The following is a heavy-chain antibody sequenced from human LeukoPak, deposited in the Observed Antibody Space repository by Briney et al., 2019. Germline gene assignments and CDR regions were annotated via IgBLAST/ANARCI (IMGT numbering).Heavy chain of an antibody. Sequence: WASVKVSCKASGGAFSSYAISWVRQAPGQGLEWMGGIIPIFGTANYAQKFQGRVTITADESTSTAYMELSSLRSEDTAVYYCASVDGRRDDYGDYVDYYYGMDVWGKGTTVTVSS. CDR3: ASVDGRRDDYGDYVDYYYGMDV. J-gene: IGHJ6*04. D-gene: IGHD4-17*01. CDR2: IIPIFGTA. CDR1: GGAFSSYA. V-gene: IGHV1-69*13.